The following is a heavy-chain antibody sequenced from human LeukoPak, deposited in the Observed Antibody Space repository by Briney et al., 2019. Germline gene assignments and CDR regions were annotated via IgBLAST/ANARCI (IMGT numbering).Heavy chain of an antibody. CDR2: INSDGSST. J-gene: IGHJ4*02. D-gene: IGHD3-10*01. CDR3: AKDIQEVPKLWFGEFDY. CDR1: GFTFSSYW. V-gene: IGHV3-74*01. Sequence: GGSLRLSCAASGFTFSSYWMHWVRQAPGKGLVWVSRINSDGSSTSYADSVKGRFTISRDNSRNSLYLQMNSLRAEDTALYYCAKDIQEVPKLWFGEFDYWGQGTLVTVSS.